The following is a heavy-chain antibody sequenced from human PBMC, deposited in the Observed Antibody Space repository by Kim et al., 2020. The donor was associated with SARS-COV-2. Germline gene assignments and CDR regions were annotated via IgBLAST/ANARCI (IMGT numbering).Heavy chain of an antibody. CDR1: GFTFSSYS. CDR3: ARARIAVAGTYAFDY. V-gene: IGHV3-48*02. Sequence: GGSLRLSCAASGFTFSSYSMNWVRQAPGKGLEWVSYISSSSSTIYYADSVKGRFTISRDNAKNSLYLQMNSLRDEDTAVYYCARARIAVAGTYAFDYWGQGTLVTVSS. D-gene: IGHD6-19*01. CDR2: ISSSSSTI. J-gene: IGHJ4*02.